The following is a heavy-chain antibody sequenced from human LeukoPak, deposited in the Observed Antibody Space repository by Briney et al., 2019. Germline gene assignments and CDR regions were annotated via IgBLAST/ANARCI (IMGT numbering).Heavy chain of an antibody. J-gene: IGHJ4*02. V-gene: IGHV3-48*01. CDR1: GFTFNTYT. Sequence: GGSLRLSCAASGFTFNTYTMNWVRQAPGKGLEWVSYISGSSGIIDYADSVRGRFTISRDNAENSLYLQMNSLRAEDTAVYYCARESTYYESSGQVPFDYWGQGTLVTVSS. D-gene: IGHD3-22*01. CDR2: ISGSSGII. CDR3: ARESTYYESSGQVPFDY.